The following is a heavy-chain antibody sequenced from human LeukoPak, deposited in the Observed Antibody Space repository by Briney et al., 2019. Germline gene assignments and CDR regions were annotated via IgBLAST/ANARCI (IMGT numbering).Heavy chain of an antibody. J-gene: IGHJ5*02. CDR2: IWYDGSYK. CDR1: GFTFSTHG. Sequence: GGSLRLSCAASGFTFSTHGMHWDRQAPGKGLEWVALIWYDGSYKYYADSVKGRFTISRDNSKNTLYLQMNSLRAEDTAVYYCARQYDYDYRSGSNPWGQGTLVTVSS. V-gene: IGHV3-33*01. CDR3: ARQYDYDYRSGSNP. D-gene: IGHD3-3*01.